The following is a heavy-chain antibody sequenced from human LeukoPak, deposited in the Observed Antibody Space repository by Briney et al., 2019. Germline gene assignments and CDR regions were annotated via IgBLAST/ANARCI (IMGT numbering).Heavy chain of an antibody. CDR1: GGSISSYY. J-gene: IGHJ5*02. V-gene: IGHV4-59*01. CDR2: IYYSGST. D-gene: IGHD5-24*01. Sequence: SSETLSLTCTVSGGSISSYYWSWIRQPPGKGLEWIGYIYYSGSTNYNPSLKSRVTISVDTSKNQFSLKLSPVTAADTAVYYCARDKDGYRALGQGTLVTVSS. CDR3: ARDKDGYRA.